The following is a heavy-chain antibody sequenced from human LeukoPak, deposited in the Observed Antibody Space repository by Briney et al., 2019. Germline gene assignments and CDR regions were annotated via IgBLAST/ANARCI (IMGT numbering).Heavy chain of an antibody. CDR2: INHSGST. D-gene: IGHD3-10*01. CDR3: ARAFRRFDGFDY. Sequence: SETLSLTCAVYGGSFSGYYWSWIRQPPGKGLEWIGEINHSGSTNYNPSLKSRVTISVDTSKNQFSLKLSSVTAADTAVYYCARAFRRFDGFDYWGQGTLVTVSS. V-gene: IGHV4-34*01. J-gene: IGHJ4*02. CDR1: GGSFSGYY.